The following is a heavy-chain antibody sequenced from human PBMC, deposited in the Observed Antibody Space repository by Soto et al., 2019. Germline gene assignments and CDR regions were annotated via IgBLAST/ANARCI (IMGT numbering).Heavy chain of an antibody. Sequence: PGGSLRLSCSASGFTFSTYWMSWVRQAPGKGLEWVANIKQDGSEKYYVDSVKGRFTISRDNAKNSLYLQMNSLRAEDTAVYYCARVNNLAPKRNAFDIWGQGTMVTVSS. CDR3: ARVNNLAPKRNAFDI. D-gene: IGHD1-20*01. J-gene: IGHJ3*02. CDR1: GFTFSTYW. V-gene: IGHV3-7*03. CDR2: IKQDGSEK.